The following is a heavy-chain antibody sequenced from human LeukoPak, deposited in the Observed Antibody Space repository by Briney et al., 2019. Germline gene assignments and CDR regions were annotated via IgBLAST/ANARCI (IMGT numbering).Heavy chain of an antibody. J-gene: IGHJ3*02. Sequence: PSETLSLTCTVSGDSISSYYWSWIRQPPGKGLEWIGYIYYIGSTNYNPSLKSRVAISVDTSKNQFSLKLSSVTAADTAVYYCARDYAFDIWGQGTMVTVSS. CDR2: IYYIGST. CDR3: ARDYAFDI. V-gene: IGHV4-59*01. CDR1: GDSISSYY.